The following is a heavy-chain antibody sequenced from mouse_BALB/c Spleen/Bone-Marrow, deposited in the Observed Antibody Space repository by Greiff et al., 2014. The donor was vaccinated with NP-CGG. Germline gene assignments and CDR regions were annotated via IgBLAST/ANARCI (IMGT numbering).Heavy chain of an antibody. CDR1: GYTLTNYW. J-gene: IGHJ4*01. V-gene: IGHV1-63*02. CDR2: IYPGGGYT. CDR3: ARGNGPYAMDY. D-gene: IGHD1-1*02. Sequence: QVQLKESGAELVRPGASVKISCKASGYTLTNYWLGWVKQRPGHGLEWIGDIYPGGGYTNYNEKFKGKATLTADTSSSTAYMQLSSLTSEDSAVYFFARGNGPYAMDYWGQGTSVTVSS.